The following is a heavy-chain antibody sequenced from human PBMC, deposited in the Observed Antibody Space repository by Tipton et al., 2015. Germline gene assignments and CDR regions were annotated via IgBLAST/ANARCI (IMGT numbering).Heavy chain of an antibody. CDR1: GYTFAVDW. D-gene: IGHD3-22*01. CDR3: ARRNYYDSPMPDY. J-gene: IGHJ4*02. Sequence: QLVQSGAEVKKPGESLKISCKASGYTFAVDWIAWVRQMPGKGLEWMGIIFPGDSDPTYSPSFQGQVIISADKSISTAYLQWSSLKASDTAMYYCARRNYYDSPMPDYWGQGTLVTVSS. V-gene: IGHV5-51*01. CDR2: IFPGDSDP.